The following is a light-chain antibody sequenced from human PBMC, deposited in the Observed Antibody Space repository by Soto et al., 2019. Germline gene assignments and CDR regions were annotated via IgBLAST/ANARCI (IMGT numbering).Light chain of an antibody. CDR3: QSYDSSLSGSFL. V-gene: IGLV1-40*01. Sequence: QSVLTQPPSVSGAPGQRVTISCTGSSSNIGAGYDVHWYQQLPGTAPKLLIYGNSNRPSGVPDRFSGSKSGTSASLAITGLQAEDEADYYCQSYDSSLSGSFLFGGGTQLTVL. CDR1: SSNIGAGYD. J-gene: IGLJ3*02. CDR2: GNS.